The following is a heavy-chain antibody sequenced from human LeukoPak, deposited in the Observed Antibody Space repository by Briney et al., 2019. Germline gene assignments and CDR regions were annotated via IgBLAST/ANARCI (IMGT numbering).Heavy chain of an antibody. CDR1: GYTFTGYY. J-gene: IGHJ6*03. CDR2: INLNSGGT. D-gene: IGHD3-16*01. Sequence: GASVKVSCKASGYTFTGYYMHWVRQAPGQGLEWMGWINLNSGGTNYAQKFQGRVTMTRDTSISTAYMELSRLRSDDTAVYYCARSLGKYYYYYMDVWGKGTTVTVSS. V-gene: IGHV1-2*02. CDR3: ARSLGKYYYYYMDV.